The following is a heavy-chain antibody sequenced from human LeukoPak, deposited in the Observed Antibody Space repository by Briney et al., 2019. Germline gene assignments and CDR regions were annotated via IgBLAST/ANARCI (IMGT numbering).Heavy chain of an antibody. D-gene: IGHD6-6*01. Sequence: GGSLRLSCAASGFTVSSYSMNWVRQAPGKGLEWVSSISSSSSYIYYADSVKGRFTISRDNAKNSLYLQMNSLRAEDTAVYYCARVPSSSAFFLLDYWGQGTLVTVSS. V-gene: IGHV3-21*01. CDR2: ISSSSSYI. CDR1: GFTVSSYS. J-gene: IGHJ4*02. CDR3: ARVPSSSAFFLLDY.